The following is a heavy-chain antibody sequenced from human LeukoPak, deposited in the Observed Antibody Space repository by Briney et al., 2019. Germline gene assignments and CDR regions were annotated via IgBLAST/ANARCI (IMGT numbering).Heavy chain of an antibody. V-gene: IGHV3-30*02. CDR3: ARDSSSWYGNWFDP. J-gene: IGHJ5*02. CDR1: GFAFSRYG. D-gene: IGHD6-13*01. Sequence: GGSLRLSRAASGFAFSRYGIHWVRQAPGKGLEWVAFIPYDGSNKFYADSVKGRFTISRDNSKNTLWLQMNSLRAEDTAVYYCARDSSSWYGNWFDPWGQGTLVTVSS. CDR2: IPYDGSNK.